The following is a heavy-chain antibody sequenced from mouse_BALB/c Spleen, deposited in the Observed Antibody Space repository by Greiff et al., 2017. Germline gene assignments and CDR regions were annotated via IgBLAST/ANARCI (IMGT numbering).Heavy chain of an antibody. CDR2: IYPGGGYT. CDR1: GYTFTNYW. Sequence: LQESGAELVRPGTSVKISCKASGYTFTNYWLGWVKQRPGHGLEWIGDIYPGGGYTNYNEKFKGKATLTADTSSSTAYMQLSSLTSEDSAVYFCARDFYYDYDHFAYWGQGTLVTVSA. D-gene: IGHD2-4*01. J-gene: IGHJ3*01. V-gene: IGHV1-63*02. CDR3: ARDFYYDYDHFAY.